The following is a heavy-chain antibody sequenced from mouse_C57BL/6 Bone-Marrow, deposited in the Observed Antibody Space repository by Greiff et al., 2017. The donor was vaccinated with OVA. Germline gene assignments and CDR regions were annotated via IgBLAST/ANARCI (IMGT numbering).Heavy chain of an antibody. D-gene: IGHD4-1*01. CDR2: ISYSGST. CDR1: GYSITSDY. V-gene: IGHV3-8*01. CDR3: ARFPPGGPWYFDV. J-gene: IGHJ1*03. Sequence: DVKLQESGPGLAKPSQTLSLTCSVTGYSITSDYWNWIRKFPGNKLEYMGYISYSGSTYYNPSLKSRISITRDTSKNQYYLQLNSVTTEDTATYYCARFPPGGPWYFDVWGTGTTVTVSS.